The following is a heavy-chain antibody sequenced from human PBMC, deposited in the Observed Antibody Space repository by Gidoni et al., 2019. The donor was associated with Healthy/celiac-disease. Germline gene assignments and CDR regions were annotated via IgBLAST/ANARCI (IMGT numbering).Heavy chain of an antibody. CDR2: ISGIGGSP. CDR1: GFTFSSYA. D-gene: IGHD1-26*01. CDR3: AKDLVGATS. J-gene: IGHJ4*02. V-gene: IGHV3-23*01. Sequence: EVQLLESGGGLVQPGGSMRLSCAATGFTFSSYAMSWVRQAPGKGLEWFSAISGIGGSPYYADSVKGRFTISRDKSKNTLYLQMNSLRAEDTAVYYCAKDLVGATSWCQGTLVTVSS.